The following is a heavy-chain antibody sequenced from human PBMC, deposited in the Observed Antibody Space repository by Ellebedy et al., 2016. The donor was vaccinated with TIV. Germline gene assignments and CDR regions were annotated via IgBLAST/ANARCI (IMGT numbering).Heavy chain of an antibody. V-gene: IGHV1-2*02. CDR1: GYTFTGYY. CDR3: ARGCSSISCSGDYYYSMVF. CDR2: INPNSGDT. D-gene: IGHD2-2*01. J-gene: IGHJ6*02. Sequence: AASVKVSCKASGYTFTGYYMHWVRQAPGQGLEWMGWINPNSGDTEYAQKFQGRVTMTRDTSISTAYMELSWLRSGDTAVYYCARGCSSISCSGDYYYSMVFWGQGTTVTVSS.